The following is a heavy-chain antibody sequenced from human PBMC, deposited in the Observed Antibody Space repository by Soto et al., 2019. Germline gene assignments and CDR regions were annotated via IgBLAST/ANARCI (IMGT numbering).Heavy chain of an antibody. J-gene: IGHJ6*02. D-gene: IGHD4-17*01. CDR1: GFTFSNYW. CDR3: VREVTTVAYYGMDV. V-gene: IGHV3-74*01. CDR2: ISGDGSVT. Sequence: EAQLVESGGVLVQPGGSLRLSCAASGFTFSNYWMHWVRQVPGKGLVWVSRISGDGSVTNYADSVKGRFTISRDNARNTVYLQLSSLRAEDTAVYYCVREVTTVAYYGMDVWGQGTTVTVSS.